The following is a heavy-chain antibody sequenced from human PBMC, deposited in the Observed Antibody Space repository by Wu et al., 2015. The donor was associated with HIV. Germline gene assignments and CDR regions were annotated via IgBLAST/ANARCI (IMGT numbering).Heavy chain of an antibody. J-gene: IGHJ6*02. V-gene: IGHV1-69*11. D-gene: IGHD3-10*01. CDR2: IIPIHGAA. CDR3: ARDLLTMVRGVNLQKPYYYYYGMDV. CDR1: GGTFSRSG. Sequence: QVQLVQSGAEVKKPGSSVKVSCKASGGTFSRSGISWVRQVPGQGLEWMGRIIPIHGAANYAQKFEGRVTITADESTSTAYMDLRSLRSEDTAVYYCARDLLTMVRGVNLQKPYYYYYGMDVWGQGTTVTVSS.